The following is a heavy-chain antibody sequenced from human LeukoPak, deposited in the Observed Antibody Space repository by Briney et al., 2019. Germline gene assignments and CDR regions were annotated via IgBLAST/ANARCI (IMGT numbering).Heavy chain of an antibody. CDR3: ARGGDRRGFDY. D-gene: IGHD1-14*01. J-gene: IGHJ4*02. Sequence: SETLSLTCTVSGGSISNGGYYWSWIRQHAGKGLEWIGYIYDSGTIYYSPALQSRVTISVDTSDNKFSLKLRSLTAADTAVYYCARGGDRRGFDYWGQGTLVTVSS. CDR1: GGSISNGGYY. V-gene: IGHV4-31*03. CDR2: IYDSGTI.